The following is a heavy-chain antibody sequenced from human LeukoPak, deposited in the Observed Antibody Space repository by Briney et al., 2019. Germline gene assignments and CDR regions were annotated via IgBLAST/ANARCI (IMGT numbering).Heavy chain of an antibody. CDR2: INHSGST. CDR3: ARGFYGSGSYYGY. D-gene: IGHD3-10*01. V-gene: IGHV4-34*01. Sequence: SETLSLTRAVYGGSFSGYYWSWIRQPPGKGLESIGEINHSGSTNYNPSLKSRVTISVDTSKNQFSLKLSSVTAADTAVYYCARGFYGSGSYYGYWGQGTLVTVSS. CDR1: GGSFSGYY. J-gene: IGHJ4*02.